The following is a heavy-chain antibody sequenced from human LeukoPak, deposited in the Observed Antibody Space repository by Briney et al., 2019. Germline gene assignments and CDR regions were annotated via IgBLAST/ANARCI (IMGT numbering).Heavy chain of an antibody. J-gene: IGHJ2*01. Sequence: ASVKVSCKASGYTFTSYDINWVRQATGQGLEWMGWMNPNSGNTGYAQKFQGRVTMTRNTSISTAYMELSSLRSEDTAVYYCARGRARNFWSGYPYWYFDLWGRGTLVTVSS. CDR3: ARGRARNFWSGYPYWYFDL. V-gene: IGHV1-8*01. D-gene: IGHD3-3*01. CDR1: GYTFTSYD. CDR2: MNPNSGNT.